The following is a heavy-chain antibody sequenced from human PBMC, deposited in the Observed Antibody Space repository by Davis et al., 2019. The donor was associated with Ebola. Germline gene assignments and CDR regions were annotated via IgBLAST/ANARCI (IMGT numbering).Heavy chain of an antibody. CDR3: ARVPLYYYGMDV. J-gene: IGHJ6*02. Sequence: GESLKISCASSGFTFSSYSMNWVRQAPGKGLEWVSSISSSSSYIYYADSVKGRFTITRENAKNSLYLQMNSLRAEDTAVYYCARVPLYYYGMDVWGQGTTVTVSS. V-gene: IGHV3-21*01. CDR2: ISSSSSYI. CDR1: GFTFSSYS.